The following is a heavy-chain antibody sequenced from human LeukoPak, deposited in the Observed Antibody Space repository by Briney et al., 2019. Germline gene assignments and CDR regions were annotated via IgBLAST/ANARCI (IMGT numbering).Heavy chain of an antibody. CDR3: ARARGSSWSR. D-gene: IGHD6-13*01. CDR1: GFTFSTYA. CDR2: ICASGDAT. Sequence: GGSLRLSCAASGFTFSTYALSWVRQAPGKGLEWVSAICASGDATYYADSVKGRFTISRDNAKNSLYLQMNSLRAEDTAVYYCARARGSSWSRWGQGTLVTVSS. V-gene: IGHV3-23*01. J-gene: IGHJ4*02.